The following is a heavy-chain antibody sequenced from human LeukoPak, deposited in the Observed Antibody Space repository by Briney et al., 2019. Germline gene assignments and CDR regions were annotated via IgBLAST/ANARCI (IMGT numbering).Heavy chain of an antibody. CDR1: GFTFSSYA. V-gene: IGHV3-53*01. CDR3: ASQSFNYDFWSGYYSPGMDV. J-gene: IGHJ6*02. D-gene: IGHD3-3*01. Sequence: GGSLRLSCAASGFTFSSYAMSWVRQAPGKGLEWVSVIYSGGSTYYADSVKGRFTISRDNSKNTLYLQMNSLRAEDTAVYYCASQSFNYDFWSGYYSPGMDVWGQGTTVTVSS. CDR2: IYSGGST.